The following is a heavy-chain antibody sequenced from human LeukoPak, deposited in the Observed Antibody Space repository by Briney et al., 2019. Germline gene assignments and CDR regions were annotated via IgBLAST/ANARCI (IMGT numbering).Heavy chain of an antibody. CDR3: AVEGSSSSYFHY. CDR1: RFTFSSYS. D-gene: IGHD1-26*01. V-gene: IGHV3-21*01. CDR2: ISSSSSYI. J-gene: IGHJ4*02. Sequence: GGSLRLSCAACRFTFSSYSMNWVRQAPGKGLEWVSSISSSSSYIYYADSVKGRFTISRDNAKNSLYLQMNSLRAEDTAVYYCAVEGSSSSYFHYWGQGTLVTVSS.